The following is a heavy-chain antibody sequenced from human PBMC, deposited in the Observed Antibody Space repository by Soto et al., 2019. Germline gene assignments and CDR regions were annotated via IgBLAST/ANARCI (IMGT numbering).Heavy chain of an antibody. D-gene: IGHD3-16*01. CDR1: GFTFSTYA. V-gene: IGHV3-30-3*01. Sequence: GGSLRLSCAASGFTFSTYAMHWVRQTPGKGLEWVAVMPYDRSDKYYADSVRGRFTISRDNSENMLYLQMNSLRAEDTAVYYCARVAYPASGTYDSYYFDYWGQGTLVTVSS. J-gene: IGHJ4*02. CDR2: MPYDRSDK. CDR3: ARVAYPASGTYDSYYFDY.